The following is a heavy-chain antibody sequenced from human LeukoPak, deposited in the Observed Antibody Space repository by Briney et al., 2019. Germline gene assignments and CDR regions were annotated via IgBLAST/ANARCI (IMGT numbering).Heavy chain of an antibody. D-gene: IGHD3-10*01. Sequence: GGSLRLSCAASGFTFSSNAMSWVRQAPGKGLEWVSAISGSGGSTYYADSVKGRFTISRDNSKNTLYLQMNSLRAEDTAVYYCAKAPANYGSGSYPTWGQGTLVTVSS. CDR1: GFTFSSNA. CDR3: AKAPANYGSGSYPT. CDR2: ISGSGGST. J-gene: IGHJ5*02. V-gene: IGHV3-23*01.